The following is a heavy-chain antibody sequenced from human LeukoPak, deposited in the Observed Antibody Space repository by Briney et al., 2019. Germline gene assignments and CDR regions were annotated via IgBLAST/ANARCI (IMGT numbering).Heavy chain of an antibody. V-gene: IGHV4-39*01. Sequence: SETLSLTCTVSGGSISSSSYYWGWIRQPPGKGLEWIGSIYYSGSTYYNPSLKSRVTISVDTSKNQFSLKLSSVTAADTAVYYCARVVVPAARNGWFDPWGQGTLVTVSS. CDR3: ARVVVPAARNGWFDP. J-gene: IGHJ5*02. CDR1: GGSISSSSYY. D-gene: IGHD2-2*01. CDR2: IYYSGST.